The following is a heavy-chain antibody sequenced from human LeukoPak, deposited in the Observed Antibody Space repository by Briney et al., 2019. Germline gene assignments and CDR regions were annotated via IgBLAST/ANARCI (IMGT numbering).Heavy chain of an antibody. D-gene: IGHD2-15*01. CDR3: ARDCSGGSCLNWFDP. CDR2: ISGSGDFI. J-gene: IGHJ5*02. V-gene: IGHV3-21*01. Sequence: GGSLRLSCAVSGFSFSSFGMIWVRQAPGKGLEWLASISGSGDFIYYADSVKGRSTISKDNTKNSVHLQLTSLRAEDTAVYYCARDCSGGSCLNWFDPWGQGTLVTVSS. CDR1: GFSFSSFG.